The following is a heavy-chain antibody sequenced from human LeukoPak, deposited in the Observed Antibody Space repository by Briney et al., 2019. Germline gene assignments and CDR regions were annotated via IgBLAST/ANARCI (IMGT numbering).Heavy chain of an antibody. Sequence: SETLSLTCTVSGGSISSGGYYWSWIRQHPGKGLEWIGYIYYSGSTYYNPSLKSRVTISVDTSKNQFSLKLSSVTAADTAVYNCARAYDFNWFDPWGQGTLVTVSS. CDR1: GGSISSGGYY. J-gene: IGHJ5*02. CDR2: IYYSGST. D-gene: IGHD3-3*01. CDR3: ARAYDFNWFDP. V-gene: IGHV4-31*03.